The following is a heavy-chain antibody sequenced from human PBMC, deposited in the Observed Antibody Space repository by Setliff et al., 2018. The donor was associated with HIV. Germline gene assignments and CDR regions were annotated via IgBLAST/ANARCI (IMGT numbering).Heavy chain of an antibody. Sequence: PSETLSLTCTVSGGSISSHYWSWIRQPPGKGLEWIGYIYTGGSTNYNPSLKSRVTIFVNTSKNQLSLKLSSVTAADTAVYYCARVGRCSSSFYYMDVWGKGTTVTVS. J-gene: IGHJ6*03. CDR2: IYTGGST. D-gene: IGHD6-6*01. CDR1: GGSISSHY. V-gene: IGHV4-4*08. CDR3: ARVGRCSSSFYYMDV.